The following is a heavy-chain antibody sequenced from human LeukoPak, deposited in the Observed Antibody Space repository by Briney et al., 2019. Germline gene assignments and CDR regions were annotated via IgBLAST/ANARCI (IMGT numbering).Heavy chain of an antibody. D-gene: IGHD2-8*01. J-gene: IGHJ4*02. CDR3: ARAMLNYFDY. Sequence: SQTLSLTCAVSGGSISSGGYSWSWIRQPPGKGLEWIGYIYHSGSTYYNPSLKSRVTKSVDRSKNQFSLKLSSVTAADTAVYYCARAMLNYFDYWGQGTLVTVSS. V-gene: IGHV4-30-2*01. CDR1: GGSISSGGYS. CDR2: IYHSGST.